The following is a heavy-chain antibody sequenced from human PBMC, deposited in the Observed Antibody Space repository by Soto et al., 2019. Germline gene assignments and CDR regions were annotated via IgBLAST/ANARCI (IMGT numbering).Heavy chain of an antibody. V-gene: IGHV4-59*02. D-gene: IGHD1-26*01. CDR2: VYYDGST. CDR1: GDSVSSYY. Sequence: QVQLQESGPGLVNPSETLSLTCSVSGDSVSSYYWSWIRQPPGKGLEWIGYVYYDGSTNYNPSLEPRVTITIDTSKNQVSLKLNSVTAADTAVYHCARRRRSPTVYYGLDVWGQGTTVAVSS. CDR3: ARRRRSPTVYYGLDV. J-gene: IGHJ6*02.